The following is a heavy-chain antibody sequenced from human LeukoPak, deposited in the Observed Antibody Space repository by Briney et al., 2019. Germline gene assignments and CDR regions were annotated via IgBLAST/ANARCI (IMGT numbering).Heavy chain of an antibody. CDR2: IDPSDSYT. CDR3: ARHLSSITSCPNY. D-gene: IGHD2-2*01. V-gene: IGHV5-10-1*01. Sequence: GESLKISCKGSGYSFTSFWINWVRQMPGKGLEWMGRIDPSDSYTNYSPSFQGHVTISADKSISTAYLQWSSLKASDTAIYYCARHLSSITSCPNYWGQGTLVTVSS. J-gene: IGHJ4*02. CDR1: GYSFTSFW.